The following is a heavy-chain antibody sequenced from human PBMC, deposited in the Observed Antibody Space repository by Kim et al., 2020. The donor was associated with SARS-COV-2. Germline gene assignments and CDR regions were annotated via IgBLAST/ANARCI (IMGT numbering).Heavy chain of an antibody. V-gene: IGHV4-34*01. Sequence: SETLSLTCAVYGGSFSGYYWSWIRQPPGKGLEWIGEINHSGSTNYNPSLKSRFTISVDTSKNQFSLKLSSVTAADTAVYYCAVILPRLLWFGYWGQGTLVTVSS. J-gene: IGHJ4*02. CDR2: INHSGST. CDR3: AVILPRLLWFGY. CDR1: GGSFSGYY. D-gene: IGHD3-10*01.